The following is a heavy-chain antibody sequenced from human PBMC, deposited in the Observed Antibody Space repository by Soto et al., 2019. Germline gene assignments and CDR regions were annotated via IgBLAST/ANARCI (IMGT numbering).Heavy chain of an antibody. J-gene: IGHJ4*02. Sequence: ASVKVSCKVSGYTLTELSMHWVRQAPGKGLEWMGGIIPVDGAAIYAQKFQGRVTITADESTSTAYMELSSLRSEDTAVYYCARSSSSWTIDYWGQGTLVTVSS. V-gene: IGHV1-24*01. CDR3: ARSSSSWTIDY. CDR1: GYTLTELS. D-gene: IGHD6-13*01. CDR2: IIPVDGAA.